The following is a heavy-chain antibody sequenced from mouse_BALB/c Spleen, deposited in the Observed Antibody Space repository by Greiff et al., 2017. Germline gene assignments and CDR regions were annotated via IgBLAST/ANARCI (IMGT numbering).Heavy chain of an antibody. J-gene: IGHJ3*01. CDR1: GYTFTDYV. CDR3: ARDFAY. Sequence: SGPELVKPGASVKMSCKASGYTFTDYVISWVKQRTGQGLEWIGEIYPGSGSTYYNEKFKGKATLTADKSSNTAYMQLSSLTSEDSAVYFCARDFAYWGQGTLVTVSA. CDR2: IYPGSGST. V-gene: IGHV1-77*01.